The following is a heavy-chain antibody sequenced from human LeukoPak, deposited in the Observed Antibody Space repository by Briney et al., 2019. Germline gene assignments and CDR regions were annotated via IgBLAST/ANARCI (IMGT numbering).Heavy chain of an antibody. D-gene: IGHD2-2*01. CDR2: ISSSSSYI. CDR1: GFIFSDYY. Sequence: GGSLRLSCAASGFIFSDYYMNWVRQAPGKGLEWVSSISSSSSYIYYADSVKGRFTISRDNAKNSLYLQMNSLRAEDTAVYYCARESVVPAATDYYYMDVWGKGTTVTISS. CDR3: ARESVVPAATDYYYMDV. J-gene: IGHJ6*03. V-gene: IGHV3-21*01.